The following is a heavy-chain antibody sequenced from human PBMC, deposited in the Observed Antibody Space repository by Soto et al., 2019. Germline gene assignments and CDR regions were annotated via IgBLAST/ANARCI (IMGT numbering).Heavy chain of an antibody. Sequence: VKVSCKASGYTFTSYGISWVRQAPGQGLEWMGWISAYNGNTNYAQKLQGRVTMTTDTSTSTAYMELRSLRSDDTAMYYCARPTTYXDFWSGYNGQGYYGMDVWGQGTTVTVSS. V-gene: IGHV1-18*01. D-gene: IGHD3-3*01. CDR1: GYTFTSYG. J-gene: IGHJ6*02. CDR2: ISAYNGNT. CDR3: ARPTTYXDFWSGYNGQGYYGMDV.